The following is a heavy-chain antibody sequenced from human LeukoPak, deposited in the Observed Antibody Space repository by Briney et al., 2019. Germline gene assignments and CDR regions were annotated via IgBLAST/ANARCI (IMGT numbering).Heavy chain of an antibody. J-gene: IGHJ4*02. Sequence: TGGSLRLSCAASGFTFSTYWMLWVRQAPGKGLEWVANINGDGSEKHYVDSVKGRFTISRDNAKNSLYLQMNSLRAEDSALYFCARGMTWSTYWGQGTLVAVAS. CDR3: ARGMTWSTY. CDR1: GFTFSTYW. CDR2: INGDGSEK. V-gene: IGHV3-7*04. D-gene: IGHD2-21*02.